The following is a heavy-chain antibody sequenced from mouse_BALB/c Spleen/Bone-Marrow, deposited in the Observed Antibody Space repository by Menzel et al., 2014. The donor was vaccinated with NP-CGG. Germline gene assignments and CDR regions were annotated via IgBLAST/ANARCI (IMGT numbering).Heavy chain of an antibody. J-gene: IGHJ3*01. Sequence: EVKVVESGGGLVHPGGSLKLSCAASGFDFSRYRMGWVRQAPGKGLEWIGEINPDSSTINYTPSLKDKFIISRDNAKNTLYLQMSKVRSEDTALYYCSRLGYYGGFAYWGQGTLVTVSA. CDR3: SRLGYYGGFAY. CDR1: GFDFSRYR. CDR2: INPDSSTI. V-gene: IGHV4-1*02. D-gene: IGHD2-3*01.